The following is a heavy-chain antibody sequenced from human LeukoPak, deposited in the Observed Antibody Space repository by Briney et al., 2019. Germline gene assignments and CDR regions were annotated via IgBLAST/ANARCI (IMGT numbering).Heavy chain of an antibody. Sequence: PGGSLRLSCVVSGFTLSSYAMSWVRQAPGKGLEWVSAISDSGNTYHADSVKGRFTISRDSSKNTLFLQMNRLRPEDAAVYYCAKAPVTTCRGAYCYPFDYWGQGTLVTVSS. D-gene: IGHD2-21*01. V-gene: IGHV3-23*01. J-gene: IGHJ4*02. CDR1: GFTLSSYA. CDR3: AKAPVTTCRGAYCYPFDY. CDR2: ISDSGNT.